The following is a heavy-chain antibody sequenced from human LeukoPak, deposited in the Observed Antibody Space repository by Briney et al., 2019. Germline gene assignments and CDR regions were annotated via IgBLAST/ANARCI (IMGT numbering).Heavy chain of an antibody. J-gene: IGHJ5*02. Sequence: SETLSLTCTVSGYSISSGYYWGWIRQPPGKGLEWIGSIYHSGSTYYNPSLKSRVTISVDTSKNQFSLKLSSVTAADTAVYYCARVSIVVPGRFDPWGQGTLVTVSS. CDR2: IYHSGST. CDR1: GYSISSGYY. CDR3: ARVSIVVPGRFDP. D-gene: IGHD3-22*01. V-gene: IGHV4-38-2*02.